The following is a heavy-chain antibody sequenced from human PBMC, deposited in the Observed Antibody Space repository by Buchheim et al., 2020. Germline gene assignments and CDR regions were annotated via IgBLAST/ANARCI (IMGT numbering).Heavy chain of an antibody. V-gene: IGHV3-33*01. CDR2: IWYDGSNK. Sequence: QVQLVESGGGVVQPGRSLRLSCAASGFTFSSYGLHWVRQAPGKGLEWVAVIWYDGSNKYYADSVKGRFTISRDNSKNTLYLQMNSLIAEDAAVYYCARDIEYSSSRLRVYYYYGMDVWGQGTT. J-gene: IGHJ6*02. CDR1: GFTFSSYG. D-gene: IGHD6-6*01. CDR3: ARDIEYSSSRLRVYYYYGMDV.